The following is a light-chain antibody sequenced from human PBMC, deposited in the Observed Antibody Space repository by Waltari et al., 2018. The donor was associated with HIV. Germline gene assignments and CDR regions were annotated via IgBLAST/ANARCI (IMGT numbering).Light chain of an antibody. CDR2: DVS. V-gene: IGLV2-23*02. CDR3: CSYGGVHILYV. J-gene: IGLJ1*01. Sequence: SALTQPASVSGSPEWSLTISCTGTTSDGGGYNLFSWLLQHPNKAPKLIIYDVSKRPSGVSLRFPGSQSGNTASLRIVGLQPEDEADYYCCSYGGVHILYVFGGGTTVT. CDR1: TSDGGGYNL.